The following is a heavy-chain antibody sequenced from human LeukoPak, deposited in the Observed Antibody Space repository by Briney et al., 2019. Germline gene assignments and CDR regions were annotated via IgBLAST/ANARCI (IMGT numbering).Heavy chain of an antibody. D-gene: IGHD3-10*01. Sequence: GGSLRLSCAASGFTVSSNYMSWVRQAPGKGLEWVSVIYSGGSTYYADSVKGRFTISRDNSKNTLYLQMNSLRAEDTAVYYCARHMVRGVIITETPYFDYWGQGTLVTVSS. CDR2: IYSGGST. CDR1: GFTVSSNY. V-gene: IGHV3-66*04. CDR3: ARHMVRGVIITETPYFDY. J-gene: IGHJ4*02.